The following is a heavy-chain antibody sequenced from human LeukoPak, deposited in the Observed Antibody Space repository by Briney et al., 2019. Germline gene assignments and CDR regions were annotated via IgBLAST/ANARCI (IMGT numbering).Heavy chain of an antibody. Sequence: GGSLRLSCVASGFSLSDYWMSWARQAPGKGLEWAATIKRDGSEKDYVDSVKGRFTISRDNANNALYLHMNSLRAEDTAVYYCVRGGLRYFDWSGQGTLVTVSS. CDR1: GFSLSDYW. CDR3: VRGGLRYFDW. D-gene: IGHD3-9*01. CDR2: IKRDGSEK. V-gene: IGHV3-7*01. J-gene: IGHJ4*02.